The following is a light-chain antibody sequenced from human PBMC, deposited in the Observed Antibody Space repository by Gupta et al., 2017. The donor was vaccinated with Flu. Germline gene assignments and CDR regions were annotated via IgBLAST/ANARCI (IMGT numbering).Light chain of an antibody. V-gene: IGLV2-14*01. CDR2: EVS. CDR1: SRDVGGYNY. J-gene: IGLJ2*01. Sequence: SITNSCTGTSRDVGGYNYVSWYQQHPGKAPKLMISEVSNRPSGVSNRFSGSKSGNTASLTISGLQPEDEADYYCSSYTRSITLVFGGGTKLTVL. CDR3: SSYTRSITLV.